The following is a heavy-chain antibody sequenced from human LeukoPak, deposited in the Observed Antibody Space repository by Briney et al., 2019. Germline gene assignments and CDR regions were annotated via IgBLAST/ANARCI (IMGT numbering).Heavy chain of an antibody. CDR2: ISGSGGST. CDR3: ANNRRDGYSYYFDY. J-gene: IGHJ4*02. Sequence: GGSLRLSCAASGFTFSSYAMSWVRQAPGKGLEWVSAISGSGGSTYYADSVKGRFTISRDNSKNTLYLQMNSLRAEDTAVYYCANNRRDGYSYYFDYWGQGTLVTVSS. CDR1: GFTFSSYA. V-gene: IGHV3-23*01. D-gene: IGHD5-24*01.